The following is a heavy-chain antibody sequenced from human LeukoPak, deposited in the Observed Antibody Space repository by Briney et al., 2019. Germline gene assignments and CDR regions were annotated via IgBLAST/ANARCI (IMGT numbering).Heavy chain of an antibody. Sequence: PGGSLRLSCAASGFTFSSYRMNWVRQAPGKGLEWVSSISSSSSYINYAESMKGRFTISRDNAKNSLYLQMNSLRAEDTAMYYCARAGLGMTTVTKTVDYWGQGTLVTVSS. V-gene: IGHV3-21*01. CDR3: ARAGLGMTTVTKTVDY. CDR2: ISSSSSYI. D-gene: IGHD4-17*01. CDR1: GFTFSSYR. J-gene: IGHJ4*02.